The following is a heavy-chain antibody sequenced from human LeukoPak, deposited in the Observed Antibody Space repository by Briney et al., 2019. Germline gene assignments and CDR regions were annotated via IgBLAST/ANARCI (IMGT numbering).Heavy chain of an antibody. Sequence: SGTLSLTCAVSGGSISSSNWWNWVRQPPGKGLEWIGEIYHSGSTNYNPSLKSRVTISVDKSKNQFSLKLSSVTAADTAVYYCARVYYSNSYDYWYFDLWGRGTLVTVSS. V-gene: IGHV4-4*02. CDR2: IYHSGST. J-gene: IGHJ2*01. D-gene: IGHD6-13*01. CDR1: GGSISSSNW. CDR3: ARVYYSNSYDYWYFDL.